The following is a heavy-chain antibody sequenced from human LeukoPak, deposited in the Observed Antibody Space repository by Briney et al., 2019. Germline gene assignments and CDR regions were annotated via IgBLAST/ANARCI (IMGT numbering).Heavy chain of an antibody. V-gene: IGHV1-18*01. J-gene: IGHJ4*02. CDR3: AASVDYYDTSDYYKASIDY. D-gene: IGHD3-22*01. CDR1: GYTFTSYG. Sequence: ASVKVSCKASGYTFTSYGISWVRQAPGQGLEWMGWISAYNGNTNYAQKLQGRVTMTTDTSTSTAYMELRSLRSDDTAVYYCAASVDYYDTSDYYKASIDYWGQGTLVTVSS. CDR2: ISAYNGNT.